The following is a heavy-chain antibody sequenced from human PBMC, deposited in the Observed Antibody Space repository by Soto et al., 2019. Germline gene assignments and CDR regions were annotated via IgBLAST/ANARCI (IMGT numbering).Heavy chain of an antibody. V-gene: IGHV3-23*01. CDR3: KKEIASDWGYMDF. D-gene: IGHD7-27*01. CDR2: IPGSGGHKLHP. J-gene: IGHJ6*03. CDR1: RFTFTNYA. Sequence: GCLRLACAASRFTFTNYAMSWVRLAPWQGLEWVSTIPGSGGHKLHPEYADSVKGRFTISRDNSKDTLYLQMDSLSAEDTAVYYCKKEIASDWGYMDFWGQGTTVTVSS.